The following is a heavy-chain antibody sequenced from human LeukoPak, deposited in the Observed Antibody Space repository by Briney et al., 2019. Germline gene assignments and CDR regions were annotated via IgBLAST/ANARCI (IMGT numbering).Heavy chain of an antibody. V-gene: IGHV3-11*04. CDR2: ISSSGSTI. CDR1: GFTFSDYY. D-gene: IGHD3-10*01. Sequence: KPGGSLRLSCAASGFTFSDYYMSWIRQAPGKGLEWVSYISSSGSTIYYSDSVKGRFTISRDNSKNTLSLQMNSLRAEDTAVYYCAKIKIWFGDTFDYWGQGTLVTVSS. CDR3: AKIKIWFGDTFDY. J-gene: IGHJ4*02.